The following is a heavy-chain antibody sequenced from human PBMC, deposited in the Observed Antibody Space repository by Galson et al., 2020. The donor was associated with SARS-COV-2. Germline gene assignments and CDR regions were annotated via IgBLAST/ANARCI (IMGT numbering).Heavy chain of an antibody. V-gene: IGHV4-39*07. Sequence: SETLSLTCTLSGGSIRSRTYYWGWIRQPPGKGLEWIGSIYYSGRTYYNPSLKSRVTISVDTSKNHFSLKLSSVTAADTAVYYCARDGIAAVLDYYGMDVWGQGTTVTVPS. CDR2: IYYSGRT. J-gene: IGHJ6*02. D-gene: IGHD6-13*01. CDR1: GGSIRSRTYY. CDR3: ARDGIAAVLDYYGMDV.